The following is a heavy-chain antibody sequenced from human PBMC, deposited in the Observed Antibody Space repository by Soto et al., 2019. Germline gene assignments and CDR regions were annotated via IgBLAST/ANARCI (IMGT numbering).Heavy chain of an antibody. CDR3: AKDNCFSPSCYRLYNWFDP. Sequence: QVQLVESGGGVVQPGRSLRLSCAASGFTFSSYGMHWVREAPGKGLEWVAVISYDGSNTYYADSVKGRFTISRDNSKNTLYLQMNSLRAEDTAVYYCAKDNCFSPSCYRLYNWFDPWGQGTLVTVSS. D-gene: IGHD2-2*01. V-gene: IGHV3-30*18. CDR1: GFTFSSYG. CDR2: ISYDGSNT. J-gene: IGHJ5*02.